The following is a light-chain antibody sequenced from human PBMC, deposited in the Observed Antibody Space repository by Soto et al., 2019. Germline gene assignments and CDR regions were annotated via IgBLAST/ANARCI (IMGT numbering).Light chain of an antibody. Sequence: EIVLTQSPGTLSLSPGERATLSCRASQSVNNNYLAWYQQKPGQAPRLLIYGASSRATGIPDRFSGSGSGTDFTLTISRLEPEDFAVYYCQQPAMSPRTFGQGTKVEIK. J-gene: IGKJ1*01. CDR2: GAS. CDR3: QQPAMSPRT. CDR1: QSVNNNY. V-gene: IGKV3-20*01.